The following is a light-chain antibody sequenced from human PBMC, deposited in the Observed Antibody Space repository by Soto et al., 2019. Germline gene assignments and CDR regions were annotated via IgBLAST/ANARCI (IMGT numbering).Light chain of an antibody. V-gene: IGKV4-1*01. CDR2: WAS. CDR1: QSVLYSSNNKNY. Sequence: DIVMTQSPDSLAVSLGERATINCKSSQSVLYSSNNKNYLAWYQQKPRQPPKLLIYWASTRESGVPDRFSGSGSGTDFTLTISSQQAEDVAVYYCQQYYSTPQTFGQGTKVEIK. J-gene: IGKJ1*01. CDR3: QQYYSTPQT.